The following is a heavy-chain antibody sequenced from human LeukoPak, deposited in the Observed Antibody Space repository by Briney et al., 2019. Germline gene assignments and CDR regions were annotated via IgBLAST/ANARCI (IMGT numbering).Heavy chain of an antibody. Sequence: PSETLSLTCTVSGGSISSGGYYWSWIRRHPGKGLEWIGYIYYSGSTYYNPSLKSRVTISVDTSKNQFSLKLSSVTAADTAVYYCARVVRIVVVTASPGYFDYWGQGTLVTVSS. CDR1: GGSISSGGYY. J-gene: IGHJ4*02. D-gene: IGHD2-21*02. CDR3: ARVVRIVVVTASPGYFDY. CDR2: IYYSGST. V-gene: IGHV4-31*03.